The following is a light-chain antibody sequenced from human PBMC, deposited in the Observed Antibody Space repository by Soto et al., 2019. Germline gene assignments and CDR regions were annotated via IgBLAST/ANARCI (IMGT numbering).Light chain of an antibody. CDR2: DAS. V-gene: IGKV1-33*01. CDR1: QDISNY. CDR3: QQYDNLLSIT. J-gene: IGKJ5*01. Sequence: DIQMTQSPSSLSASVGDRVTITCQASQDISNYLNWYQQKPGKAPKLLIYDASNLETGVPSRFSGSGSWTDFPFTISSLQPEDIATYYCQQYDNLLSITFGQGTRLEIK.